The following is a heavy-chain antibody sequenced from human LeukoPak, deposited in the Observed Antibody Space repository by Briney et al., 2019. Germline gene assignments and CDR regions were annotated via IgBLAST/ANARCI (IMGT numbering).Heavy chain of an antibody. D-gene: IGHD1-26*01. CDR2: IIPILGIA. Sequence: ASVKASCKASGGTFSSYAISWVRQAPGQGLEWMGRIIPILGIANYAQKFQGRVTITADKSTSTAYMELSSLRSEDTAVYYCARDRASRSYYYYGMDVWGQGTTVTVSS. CDR3: ARDRASRSYYYYGMDV. CDR1: GGTFSSYA. J-gene: IGHJ6*02. V-gene: IGHV1-69*04.